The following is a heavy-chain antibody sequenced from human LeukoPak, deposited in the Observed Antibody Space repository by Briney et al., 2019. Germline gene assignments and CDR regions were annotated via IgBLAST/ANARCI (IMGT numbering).Heavy chain of an antibody. CDR3: ARDRSRIYDFEY. V-gene: IGHV4-4*07. CDR1: GGSISSYY. Sequence: SETLSLTCTVSGGSISSYYWSWIRQPAGKGLEWIGRFFTTGSTNYNPSLRSRVTMSVDTSKNQFSLKLDSVTAADTAVYYCARDRSRIYDFEYWGQGTLVTVSS. CDR2: FFTTGST. D-gene: IGHD6-13*01. J-gene: IGHJ4*02.